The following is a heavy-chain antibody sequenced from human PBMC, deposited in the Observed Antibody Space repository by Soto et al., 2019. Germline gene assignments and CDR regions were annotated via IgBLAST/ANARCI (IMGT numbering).Heavy chain of an antibody. CDR2: IYSGGST. D-gene: IGHD3-3*01. CDR1: GFTVSSNY. Sequence: GGSLRLSCAASGFTVSSNYMSWVRQAPGKGLEWVSVIYSGGSTYYADSVKGRFTISRHNSKNKLYLQMNSLRAEDPAVYYCARVGDYDFWSGSPNYFDYWGQGPLVTVSS. V-gene: IGHV3-53*04. CDR3: ARVGDYDFWSGSPNYFDY. J-gene: IGHJ4*02.